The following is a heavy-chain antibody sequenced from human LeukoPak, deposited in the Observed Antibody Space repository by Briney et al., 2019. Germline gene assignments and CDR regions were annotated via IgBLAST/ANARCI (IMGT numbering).Heavy chain of an antibody. J-gene: IGHJ3*02. Sequence: PSETLSLTCTVSGGSISSYYWSWIRQPPGKGLEWIGYIYYSGSTNYNPSLTSRVTISVDTSKNQFSLKLTSVTAADTAVFYCARIRDGYNDAYDIWGQGTMVTVSS. CDR3: ARIRDGYNDAYDI. V-gene: IGHV4-59*01. CDR2: IYYSGST. D-gene: IGHD5-24*01. CDR1: GGSISSYY.